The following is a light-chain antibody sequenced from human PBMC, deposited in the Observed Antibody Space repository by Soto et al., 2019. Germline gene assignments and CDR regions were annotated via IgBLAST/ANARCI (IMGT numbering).Light chain of an antibody. CDR3: QSSDSRLSGSDV. Sequence: QSVLTQPPSVSGAPGQSVTISCTGSSSNIGAGYHVHWYQQLPGAAPKLLIFGDSNRPSGVPDRFSGSKSGTSASLAITGLHADDEADYYCQSSDSRLSGSDVFGTGTKLTVL. CDR2: GDS. V-gene: IGLV1-40*01. CDR1: SSNIGAGYH. J-gene: IGLJ1*01.